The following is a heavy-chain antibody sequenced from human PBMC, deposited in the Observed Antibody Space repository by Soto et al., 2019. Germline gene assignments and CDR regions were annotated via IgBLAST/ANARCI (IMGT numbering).Heavy chain of an antibody. CDR3: ARLLTDTAMAHTQYFDY. CDR2: IDWDDDK. J-gene: IGHJ4*02. CDR1: GFSLITSGMC. V-gene: IGHV2-70*01. D-gene: IGHD5-18*01. Sequence: CGPTLVSPPPTLPLTCTFAGFSLITSGMCVSWMCQPPGRALEWLALIDWDDDKYYSTSLKTRLTISKDTSKNQVVLTMTNMDPVDTATYYCARLLTDTAMAHTQYFDYWGQGTLVTVSS.